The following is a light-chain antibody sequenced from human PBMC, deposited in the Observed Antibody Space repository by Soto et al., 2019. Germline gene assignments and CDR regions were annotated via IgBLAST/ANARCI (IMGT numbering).Light chain of an antibody. V-gene: IGLV2-8*01. Sequence: QSALTQPPSASGAPGQSVTISCTGTSSDVGGYNYVSWYQQHPGKAPKLMIYEVSKRPSGVPDRFSGSKSGNTASLTVSGLQAEEEADYYCSSYAGSNNLVVFGGGTKPTVL. CDR3: SSYAGSNNLVV. J-gene: IGLJ2*01. CDR2: EVS. CDR1: SSDVGGYNY.